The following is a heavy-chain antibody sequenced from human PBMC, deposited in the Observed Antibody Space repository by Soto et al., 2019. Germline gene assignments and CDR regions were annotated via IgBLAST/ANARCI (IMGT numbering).Heavy chain of an antibody. J-gene: IGHJ6*02. CDR3: AKDMVVVAAPNYYYGMDV. V-gene: IGHV3-23*01. D-gene: IGHD2-15*01. CDR2: ISGSGGST. CDR1: GFTFSSYA. Sequence: GGSLRLSCAASGFTFSSYAMSWVRQAPGKGLEWVSAISGSGGSTYYADSVKGRFTISRDNSKNTLYLQMNSLRAEDTAVYYCAKDMVVVAAPNYYYGMDVWGQGTTVTVS.